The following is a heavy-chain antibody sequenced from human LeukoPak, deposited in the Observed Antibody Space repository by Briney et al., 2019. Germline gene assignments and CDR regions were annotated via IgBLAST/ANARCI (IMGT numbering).Heavy chain of an antibody. V-gene: IGHV3-33*01. CDR3: ARDLYGSTTIPFDY. CDR2: IWYDGTTK. J-gene: IGHJ4*02. D-gene: IGHD2-2*01. Sequence: GGSLRLSCAASGFTFSNYGVHWVRQAPGKGLEWVAVIWYDGTTKYYADSVKGRFTISRDSTKKTVYLQMNSLRADDTAVYYCARDLYGSTTIPFDYWGQGTLVTVSS. CDR1: GFTFSNYG.